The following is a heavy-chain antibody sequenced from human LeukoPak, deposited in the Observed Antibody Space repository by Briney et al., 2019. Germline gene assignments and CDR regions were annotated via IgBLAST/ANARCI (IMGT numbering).Heavy chain of an antibody. Sequence: GGSLRLSCAASGFTFDDYTMHWVRQAPGKGLEWVSCVSWNSYNIGYADPVRGRFTIARDNAKNSLYLQMNSLRAEDTAFYYCTRVTGTTVFDYWGQGTLVTVSS. CDR1: GFTFDDYT. V-gene: IGHV3-9*01. CDR2: VSWNSYNI. CDR3: TRVTGTTVFDY. D-gene: IGHD1-7*01. J-gene: IGHJ4*02.